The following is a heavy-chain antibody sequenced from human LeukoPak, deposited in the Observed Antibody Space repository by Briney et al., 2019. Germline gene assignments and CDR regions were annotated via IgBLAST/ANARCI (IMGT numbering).Heavy chain of an antibody. Sequence: PGGSLRLSCAASGFTFSKYAMSWVRQAPGKGLEWVSAISGSDGNTFYADSVKGRFIVSRGNSKNTLSLQMNSLRAEDTALYYCAKDSSVPYGITDWGQGTLVTVSS. V-gene: IGHV3-23*01. CDR3: AKDSSVPYGITD. CDR2: ISGSDGNT. D-gene: IGHD4-17*01. CDR1: GFTFSKYA. J-gene: IGHJ4*02.